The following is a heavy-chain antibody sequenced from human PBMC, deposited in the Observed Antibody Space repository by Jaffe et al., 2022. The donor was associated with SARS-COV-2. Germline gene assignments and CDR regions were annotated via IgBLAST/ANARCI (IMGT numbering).Heavy chain of an antibody. J-gene: IGHJ6*02. CDR3: SRPSSGYSSGWYDNSYYGMDV. V-gene: IGHV3-73*01. CDR1: GFSFSGSG. Sequence: EVQLVESGGGLVQPGGSLKLSCAASGFSFSGSGMHWVRQASGKGLEWVGRIRSKANSYATAYAASVKGRFTISRDDSNNTAYLQMNSLKTEDTAVYYCSRPSSGYSSGWYDNSYYGMDVWGQGTTVTVSS. CDR2: IRSKANSYAT. D-gene: IGHD6-19*01.